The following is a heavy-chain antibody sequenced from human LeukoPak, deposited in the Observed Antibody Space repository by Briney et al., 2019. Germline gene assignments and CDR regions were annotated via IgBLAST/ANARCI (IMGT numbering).Heavy chain of an antibody. Sequence: GGSLRLSCAASGFSFSSYAMSWVRQAPGKGLEWVSVIYSGGSTYYADSVKGRFTISRDNSKNTLYLQMNSLRAEDTAVYYCAREEHYGGSGYWGQGTLVTVSS. V-gene: IGHV3-53*01. CDR1: GFSFSSYA. D-gene: IGHD4-23*01. CDR2: IYSGGST. CDR3: AREEHYGGSGY. J-gene: IGHJ4*02.